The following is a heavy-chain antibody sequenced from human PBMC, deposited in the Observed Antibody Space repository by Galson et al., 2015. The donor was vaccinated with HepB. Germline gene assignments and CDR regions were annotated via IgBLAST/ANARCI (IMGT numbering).Heavy chain of an antibody. CDR2: ISYDGSSK. J-gene: IGHJ4*02. CDR1: RFTFRSYA. V-gene: IGHV3-30-3*01. Sequence: SLRLSCAASRFTFRSYAMHWVRQAPGKGLEWVALISYDGSSKYYADSVKGRFTISRDNSKNTLYLQMNSLRAEDTAVYYCARGVMANGGFDYWGQGTLVTVSS. CDR3: ARGVMANGGFDY. D-gene: IGHD3-16*01.